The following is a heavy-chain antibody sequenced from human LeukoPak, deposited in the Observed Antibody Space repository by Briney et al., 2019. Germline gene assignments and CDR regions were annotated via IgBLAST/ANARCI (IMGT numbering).Heavy chain of an antibody. D-gene: IGHD2-2*01. CDR2: IRYDGSNK. CDR1: GFTFSSYG. V-gene: IGHV3-30*02. Sequence: GGSLRLSCAASGFTFSSYGMHRVRQAPGKGLEWVAFIRYDGSNKYYADSVKGRFTISRDNSKNTLYLQMNSLRAEDTAVYYCAKAYIVVVPAAPDYWGQGTLVTVSS. J-gene: IGHJ4*02. CDR3: AKAYIVVVPAAPDY.